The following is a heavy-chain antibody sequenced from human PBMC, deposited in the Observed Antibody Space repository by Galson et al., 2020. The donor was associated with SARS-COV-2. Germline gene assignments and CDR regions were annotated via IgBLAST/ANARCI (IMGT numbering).Heavy chain of an antibody. D-gene: IGHD1-26*01. CDR1: GFTFSSYA. V-gene: IGHV3-30-3*01. CDR2: ISYDGSNK. Sequence: GGSLRLSCAASGFTFSSYAMHWVRQAPGKGLEWVAVISYDGSNKYYADSVKGRFTISRDNSKNTLYLQMNSLRAEDTAVYYCARTPGGSYWGYFDSWGQGTLVTVSS. J-gene: IGHJ4*02. CDR3: ARTPGGSYWGYFDS.